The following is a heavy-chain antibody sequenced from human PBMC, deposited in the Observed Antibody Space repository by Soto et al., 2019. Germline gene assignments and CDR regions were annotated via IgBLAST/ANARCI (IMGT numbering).Heavy chain of an antibody. D-gene: IGHD3-10*01. CDR2: ISYEGSNK. J-gene: IGHJ6*02. CDR1: GFTFSSYA. Sequence: QVQLVESGGGVVQPGRSLRLPCATSGFTFSSYAMHWVRQAPGKGLEWVAVISYEGSNKKYADSVKGRFTMSRDNSNNTLYLQMNSLRAEDTAVYYCTKDLRGYYYGSGSYHYGMDVWGQGTTVTVSS. CDR3: TKDLRGYYYGSGSYHYGMDV. V-gene: IGHV3-30*18.